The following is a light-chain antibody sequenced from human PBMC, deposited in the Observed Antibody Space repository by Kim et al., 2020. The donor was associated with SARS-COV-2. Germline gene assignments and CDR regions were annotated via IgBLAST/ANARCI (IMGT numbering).Light chain of an antibody. V-gene: IGKV1-5*01. CDR1: QSISSW. J-gene: IGKJ2*01. CDR3: QQYDTDPNT. CDR2: DAS. Sequence: ASGGDKATIPGRASQSISSWLAWYQQKPGKAPNRLIYDASSVESGVPSRFSGRGSGTEFTLTISSLQPDDFATYYCQQYDTDPNTFGQGTKLEI.